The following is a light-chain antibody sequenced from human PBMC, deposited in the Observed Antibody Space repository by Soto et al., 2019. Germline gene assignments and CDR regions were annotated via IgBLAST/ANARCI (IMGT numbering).Light chain of an antibody. CDR3: SSYTSSSTGYV. V-gene: IGLV2-14*01. Sequence: QSVLTQPASVSGSPGQSITISCTGTSSDVGGYNYVSWYQQHPGKAPKLMIYDVSNRPSGVSNRFSGSKSGNTASLTISGLQAEDEADYYCSSYTSSSTGYVFGTGTKVPV. CDR2: DVS. J-gene: IGLJ1*01. CDR1: SSDVGGYNY.